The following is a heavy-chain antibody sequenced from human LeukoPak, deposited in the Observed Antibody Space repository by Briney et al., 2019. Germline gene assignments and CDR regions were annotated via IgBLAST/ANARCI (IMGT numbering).Heavy chain of an antibody. J-gene: IGHJ4*02. V-gene: IGHV3-30*02. Sequence: GGSLRLSCAASGFTFSDYGMHWVRQAPGKGLEWVTVIWYDGSNKYYADSVKGRFTISRDNSKNTLYLQMNSLRAEDTAVYYCAKVAEDIVVVVAASPRYDSDYWGQGTLVTVSS. CDR3: AKVAEDIVVVVAASPRYDSDY. CDR1: GFTFSDYG. CDR2: IWYDGSNK. D-gene: IGHD2-15*01.